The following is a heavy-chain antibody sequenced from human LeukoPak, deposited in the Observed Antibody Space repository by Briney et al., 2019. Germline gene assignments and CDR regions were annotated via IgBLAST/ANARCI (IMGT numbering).Heavy chain of an antibody. J-gene: IGHJ4*02. Sequence: PSQTLSLTCTVSGGSISSGSYYWSWIRQPAGKGLEWIGRIYTSGSTNHNPSLKSRVTISVDTSKNQFSLKLSSVTAADTAVYYCAREEYPRTFDYWGQGTLVTVSS. CDR3: AREEYPRTFDY. CDR2: IYTSGST. CDR1: GGSISSGSYY. V-gene: IGHV4-61*02. D-gene: IGHD6-6*01.